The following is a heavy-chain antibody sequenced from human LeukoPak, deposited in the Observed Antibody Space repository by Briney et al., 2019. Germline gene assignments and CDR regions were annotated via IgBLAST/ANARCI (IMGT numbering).Heavy chain of an antibody. CDR3: ARGMATIDGYYYYMDV. J-gene: IGHJ6*03. V-gene: IGHV3-48*01. CDR1: GFTFSSYS. D-gene: IGHD5-24*01. Sequence: PGGSLRLSCAASGFTFSSYSMNWVRQAPGKGLEWVSYISRSSTTIYYADSVKGRFTISRDNVKNSLYLQMSSLRAEDTAVYYCARGMATIDGYYYYMDVWGKGTTVTVSS. CDR2: ISRSSTTI.